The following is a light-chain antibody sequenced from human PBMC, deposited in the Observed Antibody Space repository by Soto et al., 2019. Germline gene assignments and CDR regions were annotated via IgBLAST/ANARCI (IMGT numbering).Light chain of an antibody. CDR2: WAS. CDR1: QSVLYSSNNKNY. CDR3: QQYYSTFWT. V-gene: IGKV4-1*01. J-gene: IGKJ1*01. Sequence: DIVMTQSPDSLAVSLGERATINCKSSQSVLYSSNNKNYLAWYQQKPGQPPKLLIYWASTRESGVPDRFSGSGSGTAFTLTISSLQAEDVAVYYCQQYYSTFWTFGQGTKVEIK.